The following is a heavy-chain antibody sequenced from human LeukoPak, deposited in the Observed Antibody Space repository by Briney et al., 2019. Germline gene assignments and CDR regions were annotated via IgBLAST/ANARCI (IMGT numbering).Heavy chain of an antibody. V-gene: IGHV3-11*01. CDR3: AREEDVDGYEGDAFDI. CDR1: GFTFSDYY. D-gene: IGHD5-24*01. Sequence: GGSLRLSCAASGFTFSDYYMSWIRQAPGKGLEWVSYISSSGSTIYYADSVKGRFTISRDNAKNSLYLQMNSLRAEDTAVYSCAREEDVDGYEGDAFDIWGQGTMVTVSS. J-gene: IGHJ3*02. CDR2: ISSSGSTI.